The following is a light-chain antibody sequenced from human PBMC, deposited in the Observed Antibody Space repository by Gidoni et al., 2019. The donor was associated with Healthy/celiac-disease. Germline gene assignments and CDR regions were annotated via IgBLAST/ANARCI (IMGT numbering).Light chain of an antibody. J-gene: IGKJ4*01. CDR2: WAS. CDR3: QSGLT. Sequence: DLVMTQSPDSLAVSLGERATINCKSSQSVLYSSNNKNYLAWYQQKPGQPPKLLIYWASTRESGVPDRCSGSGSGTDFTLTISSLQAEDEAVYYCQSGLTFGGGTKVEIK. V-gene: IGKV4-1*01. CDR1: QSVLYSSNNKNY.